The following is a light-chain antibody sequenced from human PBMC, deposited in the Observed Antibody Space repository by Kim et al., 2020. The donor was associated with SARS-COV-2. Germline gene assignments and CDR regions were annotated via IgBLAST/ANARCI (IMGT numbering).Light chain of an antibody. Sequence: EIVFTQSPATLSLSPGERATLSCRASQSVSSYLAWYQQKPGQAPRLLIYDASNRATGIPARFSGSGSGTDFTLTISSLGPEDFAVYYCQQRSDWPLTFSGGTKVDIK. CDR2: DAS. J-gene: IGKJ4*01. CDR3: QQRSDWPLT. V-gene: IGKV3-11*01. CDR1: QSVSSY.